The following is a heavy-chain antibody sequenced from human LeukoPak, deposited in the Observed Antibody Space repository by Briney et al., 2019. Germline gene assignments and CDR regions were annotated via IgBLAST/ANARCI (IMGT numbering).Heavy chain of an antibody. CDR2: INHSGST. Sequence: PSETLSLTCAVYGGSFSGYYWSWIRQPPGKGLEWMGEINHSGSTNYNPSLKRRVTISVDTSKNHFCLKLSSVTAADTAVYYCARGKRGYSRGTYLDYWGQGTLVTVSS. D-gene: IGHD5-18*01. CDR3: ARGKRGYSRGTYLDY. J-gene: IGHJ4*02. V-gene: IGHV4-34*01. CDR1: GGSFSGYY.